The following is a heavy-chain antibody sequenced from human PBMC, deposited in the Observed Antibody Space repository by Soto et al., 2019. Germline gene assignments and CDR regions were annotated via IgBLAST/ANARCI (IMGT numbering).Heavy chain of an antibody. D-gene: IGHD1-26*01. CDR3: ARCPLSLYSADFR. Sequence: QVQLVQSGAEVKKPGASVRISCRTSGYTFTSYAITWLRHAPGQRLEWMGWINGGNGDTKYSQKFQDRLSSTRDTSATTVSLGLSILTSEDTAIYYGARCPLSLYSADFRWGQGTLVTVSS. CDR1: GYTFTSYA. CDR2: INGGNGDT. J-gene: IGHJ4*02. V-gene: IGHV1-3*01.